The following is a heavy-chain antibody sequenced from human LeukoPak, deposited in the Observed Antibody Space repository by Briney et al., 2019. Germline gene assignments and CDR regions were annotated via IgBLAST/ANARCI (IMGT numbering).Heavy chain of an antibody. CDR1: GYTFTDYH. J-gene: IGHJ4*02. CDR2: INPNSGGT. D-gene: IGHD2-21*01. Sequence: ASVKVSCKASGYTFTDYHIHWVRQAPGQGLEWMGWINPNSGGTKFAQKFQGRVTMTRDTSISTSYMELSGLRSDDTAVYYCARAPGGVSDYWGQGTQVTVSS. V-gene: IGHV1-2*02. CDR3: ARAPGGVSDY.